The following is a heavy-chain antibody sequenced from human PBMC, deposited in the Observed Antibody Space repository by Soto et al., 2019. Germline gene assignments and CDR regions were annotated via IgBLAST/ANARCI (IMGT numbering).Heavy chain of an antibody. CDR2: VHHSGTT. Sequence: QVQLHESGPGLVKPSQTLSLTCSVSGGSISSGGYYCSWLRQHAGTGLEWIGYVHHSGTTFYKSSLRSRVSMSIDTSKNLFSLNLPSVTAADTAIYYGARHDVDTSMVFAYWGQGSLVTVSS. CDR3: ARHDVDTSMVFAY. D-gene: IGHD5-18*01. V-gene: IGHV4-31*03. J-gene: IGHJ4*02. CDR1: GGSISSGGYY.